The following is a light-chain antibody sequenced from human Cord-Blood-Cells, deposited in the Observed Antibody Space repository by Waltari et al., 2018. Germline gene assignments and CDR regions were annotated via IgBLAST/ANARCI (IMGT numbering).Light chain of an antibody. CDR3: QQYNNWPLT. CDR2: GAA. V-gene: IGKV3-15*01. CDR1: QRVSSN. J-gene: IGKJ4*01. Sequence: EIVMTQSPATLSVSPGARATLSCRARQRVSSNLACYQQKPGQAPRLPIYGAATRATGIPARFSGSGSGTEFPRPISSLQSEDFAVYYCQQYNNWPLTFGGGTKVEIK.